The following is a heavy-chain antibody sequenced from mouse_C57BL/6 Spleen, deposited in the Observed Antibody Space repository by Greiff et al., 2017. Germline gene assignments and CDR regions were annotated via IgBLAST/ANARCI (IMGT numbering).Heavy chain of an antibody. J-gene: IGHJ3*01. Sequence: QVQLKESGAELAKPGASVKLSCKASGYTFTSYCMRWVKQRPGQGLEWIGNINPSSGYTKYNQKFKDKATLAADKSSSTAYMQLSSLTYEDSAVYYCAGYYDNYEGWFAYWGQGTLVTVSA. CDR3: AGYYDNYEGWFAY. D-gene: IGHD2-1*01. CDR2: INPSSGYT. V-gene: IGHV1-7*01. CDR1: GYTFTSYC.